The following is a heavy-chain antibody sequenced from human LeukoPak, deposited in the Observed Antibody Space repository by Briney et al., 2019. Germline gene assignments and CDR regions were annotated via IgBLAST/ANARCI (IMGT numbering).Heavy chain of an antibody. Sequence: SVKVSCKASGYTFTSYYMHWVRQAPGQGLEWMGGIIPIFGTANYAQKFQGRVTVTADESTTTAYMELSSLTSEDTAVYYCARLAKYGYYYYNGMDVWGQGTTVIVSS. CDR2: IIPIFGTA. V-gene: IGHV1-69*13. D-gene: IGHD2-8*01. CDR1: GYTFTSYY. CDR3: ARLAKYGYYYYNGMDV. J-gene: IGHJ6*02.